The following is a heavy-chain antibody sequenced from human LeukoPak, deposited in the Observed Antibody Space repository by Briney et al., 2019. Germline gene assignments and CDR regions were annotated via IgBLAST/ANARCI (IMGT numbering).Heavy chain of an antibody. J-gene: IGHJ4*02. CDR1: GFTVSSNY. CDR2: IYSGGST. V-gene: IGHV3-53*01. CDR3: ARGDSGSSRPFDY. Sequence: GGSLRLSCAASGFTVSSNYMSWVRQAPGKGLEWVSVIYSGGSTYYADSVKGRFTISRDNSKNTLYLQMNSLRAEDTAVYYCARGDSGSSRPFDYWGQGTLVTVSS. D-gene: IGHD1-26*01.